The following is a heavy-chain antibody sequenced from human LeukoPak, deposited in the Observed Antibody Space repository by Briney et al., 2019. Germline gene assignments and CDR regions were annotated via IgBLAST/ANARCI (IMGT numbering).Heavy chain of an antibody. CDR3: TKDGKYRSSSGCFAQADY. CDR1: GFTFSSYA. Sequence: GGSLRLSCAASGFTFSSYAMSWVRQAPGKGLEWVSAISGSGGSTYYADSVKGRFTISRDNAKNTLYLQMNSLRAEDTAVYYCTKDGKYRSSSGCFAQADYWGQGTLVTVSS. CDR2: ISGSGGST. J-gene: IGHJ4*02. D-gene: IGHD2-2*01. V-gene: IGHV3-23*01.